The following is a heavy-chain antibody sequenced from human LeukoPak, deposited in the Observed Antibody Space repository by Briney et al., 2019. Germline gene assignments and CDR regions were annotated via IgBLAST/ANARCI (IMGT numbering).Heavy chain of an antibody. V-gene: IGHV3-30-3*01. CDR2: ISYDGGNK. J-gene: IGHJ4*02. CDR1: GFTFSSYA. CDR3: AREGTGNYYDSSGYYFLDY. Sequence: PGGSLRLSCAASGFTFSSYAMHWVRQAPGKGLEWVAVISYDGGNKYYADSVKGRFTISRDNSKNTLYLQMNSLRAEDTAVYYCAREGTGNYYDSSGYYFLDYWGQGTLVTVSS. D-gene: IGHD3-22*01.